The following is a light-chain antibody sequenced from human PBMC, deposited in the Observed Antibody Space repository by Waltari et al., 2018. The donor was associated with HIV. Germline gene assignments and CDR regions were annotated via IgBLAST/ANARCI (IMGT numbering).Light chain of an antibody. V-gene: IGKV3-20*01. CDR1: QSVSRSY. CDR3: QQYGSSPWT. CDR2: GAS. J-gene: IGKJ1*01. Sequence: EIVLTQSPGTLSLSPGERATLSCRASQSVSRSYLAWYQQKPGQAPRLLIYGASSRATGIPDRFSGSESGTDLTLTISRLEPEDFAVYYCQQYGSSPWTFGQGTKVEIK.